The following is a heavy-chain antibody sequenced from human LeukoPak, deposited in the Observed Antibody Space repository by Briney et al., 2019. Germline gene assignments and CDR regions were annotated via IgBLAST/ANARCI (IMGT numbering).Heavy chain of an antibody. D-gene: IGHD3-9*01. J-gene: IGHJ4*02. Sequence: SETLSLTCTVSGGSITSSSDYWGWIRQPPGKGLEWIGSIYYSGTTYYNPSLKSRLPMSVDTSKNQFSLQLSSVAAADTAVYYCARGLADIRYFDWLSEYYFDFWGQGTLVTVSS. CDR2: IYYSGTT. CDR3: ARGLADIRYFDWLSEYYFDF. V-gene: IGHV4-39*07. CDR1: GGSITSSSDY.